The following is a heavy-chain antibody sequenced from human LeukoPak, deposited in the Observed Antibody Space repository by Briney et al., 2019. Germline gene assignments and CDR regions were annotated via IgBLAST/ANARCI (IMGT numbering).Heavy chain of an antibody. Sequence: GGSLRLSCAASGFAFSSYSMNWVRQAPGKGLEWVANIKQDGSEKYYVDSVKGRFTISRDNAKNSLYLQMNSLRAEDTAVYYCARDLRQWLVRPGIDYWGQGTLVTVSS. D-gene: IGHD6-19*01. CDR2: IKQDGSEK. J-gene: IGHJ4*02. CDR1: GFAFSSYS. CDR3: ARDLRQWLVRPGIDY. V-gene: IGHV3-7*01.